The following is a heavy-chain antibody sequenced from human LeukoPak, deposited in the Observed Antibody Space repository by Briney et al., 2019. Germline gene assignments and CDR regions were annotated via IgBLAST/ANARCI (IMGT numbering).Heavy chain of an antibody. Sequence: PSETLSPTCTVSGGSISSYYWSWIRQPPGKGLEWIGYIYYSGSTNYNPSLKSRVTISVDTSKNQFSLKLSSVTAADTAVYYCASTHYYDSSGSYYFDYWGQGTLVTVSS. J-gene: IGHJ4*02. V-gene: IGHV4-59*01. CDR2: IYYSGST. CDR3: ASTHYYDSSGSYYFDY. D-gene: IGHD3-22*01. CDR1: GGSISSYY.